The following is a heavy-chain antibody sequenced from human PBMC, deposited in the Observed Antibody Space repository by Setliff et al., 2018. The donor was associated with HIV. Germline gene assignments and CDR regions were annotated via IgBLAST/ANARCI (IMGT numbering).Heavy chain of an antibody. J-gene: IGHJ6*02. CDR1: GNTFARQSHD. CDR2: INLVTGKT. D-gene: IGHD2-21*02. V-gene: IGHV1-3*01. CDR3: ARDNTVVTNYYYYGMDV. Sequence: ASVKVSCKTSGNTFARQSHDLHWVRQVPGQGLEWMGWINLVTGKTAYLQKFQGRVTITADKSTSTAYMELSGLRSEDTAVYYCARDNTVVTNYYYYGMDVWGQGTTVTVSS.